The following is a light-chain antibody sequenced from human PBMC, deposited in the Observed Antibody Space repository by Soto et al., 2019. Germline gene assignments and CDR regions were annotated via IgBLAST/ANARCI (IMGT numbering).Light chain of an antibody. CDR1: SSDVGGYNY. CDR3: QSYDNSLSGSRV. V-gene: IGLV2-8*01. J-gene: IGLJ3*02. Sequence: QSALTQPPSASGSPGQSVTISCTGTSSDVGGYNYVSWYQQHPGKAPKLMIYEVTKRPSGVPDRFSGSKSGMSASLAITGLQAADEANYYCQSYDNSLSGSRVFGGGTKLTVL. CDR2: EVT.